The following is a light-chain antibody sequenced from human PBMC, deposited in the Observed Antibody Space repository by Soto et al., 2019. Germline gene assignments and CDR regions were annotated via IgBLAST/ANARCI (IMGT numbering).Light chain of an antibody. Sequence: EIVFTQSPGTLSLSPGERATLPCRASQSVSSDLAWYQHKPGRAPRLLIYGASTRATGVPARFTGSGSGTEFTLTISSLQSEDFAVYYCQQYNDWPQTFGQGTKVDIK. CDR3: QQYNDWPQT. CDR1: QSVSSD. J-gene: IGKJ1*01. V-gene: IGKV3-15*01. CDR2: GAS.